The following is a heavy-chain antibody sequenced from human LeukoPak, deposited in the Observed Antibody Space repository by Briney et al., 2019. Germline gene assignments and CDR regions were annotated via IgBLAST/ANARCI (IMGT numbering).Heavy chain of an antibody. Sequence: GGSLRLSCATSRIGLSNFWMSWVRQAPGKGLEWVASIKQDGSERNYVDSVKGRFTISGDNAKNSLYLQMNSLRVEDTAVYYCARGGAVAGLDYWGQGTLVTVSS. J-gene: IGHJ4*02. CDR3: ARGGAVAGLDY. D-gene: IGHD6-19*01. V-gene: IGHV3-7*01. CDR2: IKQDGSER. CDR1: RIGLSNFW.